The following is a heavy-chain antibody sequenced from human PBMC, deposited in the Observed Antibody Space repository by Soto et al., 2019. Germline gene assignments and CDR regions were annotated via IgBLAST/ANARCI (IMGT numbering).Heavy chain of an antibody. D-gene: IGHD3-22*01. J-gene: IGHJ4*02. V-gene: IGHV1-24*01. CDR2: FDPEDGET. Sequence: SVNVSCKVSGYTLTELSMHWVRQAPGKGLEWMGGFDPEDGETIYAQKFQGRVTMTEDTSTDTAYMELSSLRSEDTAVYYCATALNYYDSSGYFSYCGQGTLVIVSS. CDR1: GYTLTELS. CDR3: ATALNYYDSSGYFSY.